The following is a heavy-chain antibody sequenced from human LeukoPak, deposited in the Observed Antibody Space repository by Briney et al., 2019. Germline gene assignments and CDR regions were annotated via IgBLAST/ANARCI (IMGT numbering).Heavy chain of an antibody. J-gene: IGHJ4*02. V-gene: IGHV1-69*01. CDR2: IIPIFGTA. D-gene: IGHD6-13*01. Sequence: ASVKVSCKASGGTFSSYAISWVRQAPGQGLEWMGGIIPIFGTANYAQKFQGRVTITAAESTSTAYMELSSLRSEDTAVYYCARGNSSGWYYFDYWGQGTLVTVSS. CDR3: ARGNSSGWYYFDY. CDR1: GGTFSSYA.